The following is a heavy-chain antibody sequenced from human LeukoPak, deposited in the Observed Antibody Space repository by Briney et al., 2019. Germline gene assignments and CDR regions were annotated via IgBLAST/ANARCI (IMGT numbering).Heavy chain of an antibody. J-gene: IGHJ4*02. Sequence: GASVKVSCKASGYTFTSYYMHWVRQAPGQGLEWMGWINPNSGGTNYAQKFQGRVTMTRDTSISTAYMELSRLRSDDTAVYYCARDQSRHMVRGVIIISYFDYWGQGTLVTVSS. V-gene: IGHV1-2*02. CDR1: GYTFTSYY. D-gene: IGHD3-10*01. CDR2: INPNSGGT. CDR3: ARDQSRHMVRGVIIISYFDY.